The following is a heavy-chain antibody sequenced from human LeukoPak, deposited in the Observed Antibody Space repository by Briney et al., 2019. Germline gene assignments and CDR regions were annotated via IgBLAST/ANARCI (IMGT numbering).Heavy chain of an antibody. D-gene: IGHD6-13*01. CDR2: ISYDGSNK. CDR1: GFTFSSYA. V-gene: IGHV3-30-3*01. Sequence: GGSLRLSCAASGFTFSSYAMHWVRQAPGKGLEWVAVISYDGSNKYYADSVKGRFTISRDNSKNTLYLQMNSLRPEDTAVYYCAKVSSWSKYYFDYWGQGTLVTVSS. CDR3: AKVSSWSKYYFDY. J-gene: IGHJ4*02.